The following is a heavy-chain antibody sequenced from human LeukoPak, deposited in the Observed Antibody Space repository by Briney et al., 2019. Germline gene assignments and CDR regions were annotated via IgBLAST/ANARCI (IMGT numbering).Heavy chain of an antibody. CDR1: GFTLRIYA. V-gene: IGHV3-23*01. CDR2: ISGSGGST. J-gene: IGHJ3*02. D-gene: IGHD1-26*01. CDR3: AKIEVDRYFDAFDI. Sequence: PGGSLRLSCAASGFTLRIYAMSWVRQAPGKGLEWVSAISGSGGSTYYADSVKGRFTISRDNSKNTLYLQMNSLRAEDTAVYYCAKIEVDRYFDAFDIWGQGTMVTVSS.